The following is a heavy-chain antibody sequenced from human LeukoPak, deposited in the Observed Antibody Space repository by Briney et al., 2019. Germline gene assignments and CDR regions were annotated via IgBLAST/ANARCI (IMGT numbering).Heavy chain of an antibody. D-gene: IGHD3-9*01. CDR2: IKQDGSEK. V-gene: IGHV3-7*01. J-gene: IGHJ6*02. CDR3: ARDTHYYDILTGYRNYYYYYGMDV. Sequence: GGSLRLSCAASGFTFSSYWMSWVRKALGKGLGWVANIKQDGSEKYYVDSVKGRFTISRDNAKNSLYLQMNSLRAEDTAVYYCARDTHYYDILTGYRNYYYYYGMDVWGQGTTVTVSS. CDR1: GFTFSSYW.